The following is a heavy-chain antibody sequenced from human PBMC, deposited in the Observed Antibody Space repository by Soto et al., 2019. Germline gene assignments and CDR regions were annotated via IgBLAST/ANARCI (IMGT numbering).Heavy chain of an antibody. J-gene: IGHJ5*02. D-gene: IGHD2-15*01. V-gene: IGHV4-30-2*01. Sequence: TLSLTCAVSGGSISSGGYSWSWIRQPPGKGLEWIGYIYHSGSTYYNPSLKSRVTISVDRSKNQFSLKLSSVTAADTAVYYCARLCSGGSCYWFDPWGQGTLVTASS. CDR3: ARLCSGGSCYWFDP. CDR1: GGSISSGGYS. CDR2: IYHSGST.